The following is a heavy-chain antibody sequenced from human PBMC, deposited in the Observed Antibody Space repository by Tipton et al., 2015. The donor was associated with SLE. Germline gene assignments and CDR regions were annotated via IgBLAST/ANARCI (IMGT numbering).Heavy chain of an antibody. D-gene: IGHD6-19*01. Sequence: TLSLTCAVYGGSFSSYYWSWIRQPPGKGLEWIGYIYYSGSTNYNPSLKSRVTISVDTSKNQFSLKLSSVTAADTAVYYCARIAVAGTGSAFDIWGQGTMVTVSS. V-gene: IGHV4-59*01. CDR2: IYYSGST. CDR3: ARIAVAGTGSAFDI. CDR1: GGSFSSYY. J-gene: IGHJ3*02.